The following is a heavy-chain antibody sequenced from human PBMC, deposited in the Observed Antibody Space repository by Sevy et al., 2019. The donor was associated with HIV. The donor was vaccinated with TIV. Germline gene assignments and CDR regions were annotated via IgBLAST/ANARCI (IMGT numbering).Heavy chain of an antibody. D-gene: IGHD6-13*01. V-gene: IGHV5-51*01. J-gene: IGHJ6*02. CDR3: ATRWVSSSWYNGMDV. Sequence: GESLKISCKASGYTFTNYWIAWVRQMPGKGLEWMGIIYPGDSDTRYSPSFQGQVTISADKSISTAYLQWSSLKASDTAMYYCATRWVSSSWYNGMDVWGQGTTVNVSS. CDR1: GYTFTNYW. CDR2: IYPGDSDT.